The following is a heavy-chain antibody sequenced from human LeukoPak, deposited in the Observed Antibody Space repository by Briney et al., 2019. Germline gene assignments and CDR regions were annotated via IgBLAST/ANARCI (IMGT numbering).Heavy chain of an antibody. CDR3: VKDQARVAASLPEL. J-gene: IGHJ1*01. CDR2: ISASGTTT. CDR1: GGSISGSSYY. Sequence: PSETLSLTCTASGGSISGSSYYWGWIRQPPGKGLEWVSGISASGTTTYYADSVKGRFTISRDNSKNTLSLQMNSLRAEDTAIYHCVKDQARVAASLPELWGQGTLVTVSS. V-gene: IGHV3-23*01. D-gene: IGHD1-26*01.